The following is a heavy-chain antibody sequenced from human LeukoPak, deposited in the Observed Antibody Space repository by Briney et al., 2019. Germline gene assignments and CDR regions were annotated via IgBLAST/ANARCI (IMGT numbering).Heavy chain of an antibody. CDR1: GYTFTGYY. V-gene: IGHV1-2*02. J-gene: IGHJ6*03. CDR2: INPNSGGT. CDR3: ARAVEDIVVVPAAPYYYYMDV. D-gene: IGHD2-2*01. Sequence: ASVKVSCKASGYTFTGYYMHWVRQAPGQGLEWMGWINPNSGGTNYAQKFQGRVTMTRDTSISTAYMELSRLRSDDTAVYYCARAVEDIVVVPAAPYYYYMDVWGKGTTVTISS.